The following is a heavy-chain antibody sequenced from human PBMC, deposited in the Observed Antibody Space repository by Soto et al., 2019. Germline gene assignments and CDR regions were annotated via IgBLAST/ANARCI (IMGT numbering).Heavy chain of an antibody. CDR3: ATPGGVGATFRALRANYFDY. D-gene: IGHD1-26*01. J-gene: IGHJ4*02. CDR2: FDPEDGET. Sequence: ASVKVSCKVSGYTLTELSMHWVRQAPGKGLEWMGGFDPEDGETIYAQKFQGRVTMTEDTSTDTAYMELSSLRSEDTAVYYCATPGGVGATFRALRANYFDYWGQGTLVTVS. CDR1: GYTLTELS. V-gene: IGHV1-24*01.